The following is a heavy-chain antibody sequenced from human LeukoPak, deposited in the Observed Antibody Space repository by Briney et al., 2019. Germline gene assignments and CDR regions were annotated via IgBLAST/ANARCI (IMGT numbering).Heavy chain of an antibody. D-gene: IGHD6-6*01. V-gene: IGHV3-48*04. J-gene: IGHJ4*02. CDR2: ISRNSETI. Sequence: PGGSLRLSCAASGFDVAFYGINWVRQAPGKGLEWVSYISRNSETIFYADSVTGRFTISRDNAKNSLYLQMNSLRAEDTAVYYCARETGSSSENYWAQGTRVTVSS. CDR1: GFDVAFYG. CDR3: ARETGSSSENY.